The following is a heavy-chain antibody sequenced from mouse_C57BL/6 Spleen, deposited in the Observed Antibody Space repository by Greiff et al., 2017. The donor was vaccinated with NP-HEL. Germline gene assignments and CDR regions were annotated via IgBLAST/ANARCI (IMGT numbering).Heavy chain of an antibody. Sequence: QVQLQQSGAELVKPGASVKMSCKASGYTFTSYWITWVKQRPGQGLEWIGDIYPGSGSTNYNEKFKSKATLTVDTSSSTAYMQLSSLTSEDSAVYYCARSWDYYGSRLWFAYWGQGTLVTVSA. D-gene: IGHD1-1*01. CDR1: GYTFTSYW. CDR3: ARSWDYYGSRLWFAY. V-gene: IGHV1-55*01. J-gene: IGHJ3*01. CDR2: IYPGSGST.